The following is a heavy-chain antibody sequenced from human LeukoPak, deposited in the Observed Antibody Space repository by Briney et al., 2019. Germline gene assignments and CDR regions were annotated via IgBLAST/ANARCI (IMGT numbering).Heavy chain of an antibody. CDR2: IIPTFGPA. V-gene: IGHV1-69*13. Sequence: GASVKVSCKASGGTVSSYAISWVRQAPGQGLEGRGGIIPTFGPANYEQKFQGRVTITADDPTSTAYMALSSLSSEDTAVYYCASPAYGDYPAYFQHWGQGTVVPVSS. CDR3: ASPAYGDYPAYFQH. CDR1: GGTVSSYA. J-gene: IGHJ1*01. D-gene: IGHD4-17*01.